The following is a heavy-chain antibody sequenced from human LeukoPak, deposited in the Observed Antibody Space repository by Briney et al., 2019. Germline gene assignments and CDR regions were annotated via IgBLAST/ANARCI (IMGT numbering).Heavy chain of an antibody. J-gene: IGHJ4*02. CDR2: IIPIFGTP. V-gene: IGHV1-69*13. D-gene: IGHD3-22*01. CDR1: GGTFSSYS. Sequence: SVKVSCKASGGTFSSYSISWVRHAPGQGLEWRGEIIPIFGTPNYAQKFQGRVTITADESTSTAYMELSSLRSEDTAVYYCAREGDYYDSSGYLDYWGQGTLVTVSS. CDR3: AREGDYYDSSGYLDY.